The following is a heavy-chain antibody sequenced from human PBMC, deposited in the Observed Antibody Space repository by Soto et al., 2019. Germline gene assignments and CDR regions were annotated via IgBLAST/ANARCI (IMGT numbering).Heavy chain of an antibody. J-gene: IGHJ5*02. D-gene: IGHD3-16*01. CDR1: GFTFTSYS. CDR3: AREMGACSDSSCYPGPYDS. CDR2: ITSKSTTI. V-gene: IGHV3-48*02. Sequence: VGSLRLSCAASGFTFTSYSMNWVRQAPGQGLEWVSYITSKSTTIKYADSVKGRFTVSRDNAKNSLYLQLNSLRDEDTAVYYCAREMGACSDSSCYPGPYDSWGQGTLVTVSS.